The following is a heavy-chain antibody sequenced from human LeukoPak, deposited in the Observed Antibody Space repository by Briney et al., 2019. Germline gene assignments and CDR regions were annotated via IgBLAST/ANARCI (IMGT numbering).Heavy chain of an antibody. D-gene: IGHD6-19*01. Sequence: PSETLSLTCTVSGGSISSYYWSWIRQPPGKGLEWIGYIYYSGSTNYNPSLKSRVTISVDTSKNQFSLKLSSVTAADTAVYYCARDFSSITLAAGGDYWGQGTLVTVSS. J-gene: IGHJ4*02. V-gene: IGHV4-59*01. CDR3: ARDFSSITLAAGGDY. CDR2: IYYSGST. CDR1: GGSISSYY.